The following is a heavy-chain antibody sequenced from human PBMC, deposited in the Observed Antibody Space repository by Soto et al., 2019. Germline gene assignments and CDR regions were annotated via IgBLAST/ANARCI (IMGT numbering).Heavy chain of an antibody. V-gene: IGHV3-7*03. D-gene: IGHD1-26*01. CDR1: GXTFSTYC. J-gene: IGHJ3*02. Sequence: GSLRLSCAASGXTFSTYCMSWVRQAPGKGLEWVANIKQDGSEKYYVDSVKGRFTISRENAKNSLYLQMNSLIAEDTAVYYCARGGRRSGSYADAFDIWGQGTMGTVSS. CDR3: ARGGRRSGSYADAFDI. CDR2: IKQDGSEK.